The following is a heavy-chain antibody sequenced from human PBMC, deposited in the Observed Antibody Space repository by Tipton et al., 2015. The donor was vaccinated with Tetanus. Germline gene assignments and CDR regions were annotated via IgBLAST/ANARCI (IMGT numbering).Heavy chain of an antibody. V-gene: IGHV1-8*01. Sequence: LVQYGAEVKKPGASVKVSCKASGYTFTSYDINWVRQATGQGLEWMGWMNTNRGNAGYAQKFQGRVTMTRNTSISTAYMELSSLGSEDTAVYSCARSRGGGRYGRGRLGRYGMDVWGQGTTVTVSS. D-gene: IGHD1-26*01. J-gene: IGHJ6*02. CDR1: GYTFTSYD. CDR2: MNTNRGNA. CDR3: ARSRGGGRYGRGRLGRYGMDV.